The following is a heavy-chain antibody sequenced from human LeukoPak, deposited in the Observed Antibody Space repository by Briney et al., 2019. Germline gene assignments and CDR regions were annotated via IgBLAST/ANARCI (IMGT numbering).Heavy chain of an antibody. J-gene: IGHJ5*02. CDR1: GYTFTDYY. V-gene: IGHV1-2*02. D-gene: IGHD1-1*01. CDR3: VRRTQLYNWFDP. Sequence: ASVKVSCKASGYTFTDYYMHWVRQAPGQGLEWMGWINPNSGGTDYAQKFQGRVTMTRDTSISTACMELSRLRSDDTAVYYCVRRTQLYNWFDPWGQGTLVIVSS. CDR2: INPNSGGT.